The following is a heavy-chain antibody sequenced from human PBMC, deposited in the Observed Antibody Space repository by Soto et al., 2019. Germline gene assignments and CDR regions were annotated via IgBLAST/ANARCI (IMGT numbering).Heavy chain of an antibody. V-gene: IGHV3-33*01. CDR1: GFTFSSYG. Sequence: QVQLVESGGGVVQPGRSLRLSCAASGFTFSSYGMHWVRQAPGKGLEWVAVIWYDGSNKYYADSVKGRFTISRDNSKNTLYLQMNSLRAEDTAVYYCARGASARDFDYWGQGTLVTVSS. J-gene: IGHJ4*02. CDR2: IWYDGSNK. D-gene: IGHD3-10*01. CDR3: ARGASARDFDY.